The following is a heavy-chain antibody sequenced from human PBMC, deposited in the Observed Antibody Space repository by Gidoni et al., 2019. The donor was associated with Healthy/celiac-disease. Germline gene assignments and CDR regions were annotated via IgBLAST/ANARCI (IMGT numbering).Heavy chain of an antibody. D-gene: IGHD4-4*01. V-gene: IGHV4-31*03. Sequence: QVQLQESGPGLVKPSQTLSLTCTVSGGSISSGGYYWSWIRQHPGKGLEWIGYIYYSGSTYYNPSLKSRVTISVDTSKNQFSLKLSSVTAADTAVYYCARDRSATVTRAGWFDPWGQGTLVTVSS. J-gene: IGHJ5*02. CDR1: GGSISSGGYY. CDR3: ARDRSATVTRAGWFDP. CDR2: IYYSGST.